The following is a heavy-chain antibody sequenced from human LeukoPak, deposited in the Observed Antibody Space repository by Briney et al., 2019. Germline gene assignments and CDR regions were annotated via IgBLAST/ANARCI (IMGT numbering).Heavy chain of an antibody. CDR1: GYTFTSYA. Sequence: GASVKVSCKASGYTFTSYAMHWVRQAPGQRLEWMGWINAGSGNTKYSQNFQGRVTISRDTSASTAYMELSSLTSEDTAVYYCARDSGKYYFDYWGQGTLVTVSS. CDR3: ARDSGKYYFDY. V-gene: IGHV1-3*01. CDR2: INAGSGNT. D-gene: IGHD2-15*01. J-gene: IGHJ4*02.